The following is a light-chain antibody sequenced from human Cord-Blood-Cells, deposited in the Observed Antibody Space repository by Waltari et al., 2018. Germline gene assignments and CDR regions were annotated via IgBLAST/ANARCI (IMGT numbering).Light chain of an antibody. CDR3: QSYDSSLSGYV. CDR1: SSNIGGGYD. V-gene: IGLV1-40*01. CDR2: GNS. J-gene: IGLJ1*01. Sequence: QSVLTQPPSVSGAPGQRVTISCTGSSSNIGGGYDEHWYQQLPGTAPKLLIYGNSNRPSGVPDRFSGSKSGTSASLAITGLQAEDEADYYCQSYDSSLSGYVFGTGTKVTVL.